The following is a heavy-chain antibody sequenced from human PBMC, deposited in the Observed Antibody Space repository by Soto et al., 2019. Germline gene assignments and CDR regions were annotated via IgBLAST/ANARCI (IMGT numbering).Heavy chain of an antibody. J-gene: IGHJ4*02. CDR2: VYYDGST. CDR1: GVSLDSGHYY. D-gene: IGHD2-15*01. Sequence: QLHLQESGPGLVNPLETLSLTCSVSGVSLDSGHYYWVWIRQPPGKGLTWIASVYYDGSTYYNPSLKSRVTIYIHKPKNQFSLTLKSVTAADTAIYYCGKVLIGATRHTGVDSWGQGTLVTVSS. CDR3: GKVLIGATRHTGVDS. V-gene: IGHV4-39*01.